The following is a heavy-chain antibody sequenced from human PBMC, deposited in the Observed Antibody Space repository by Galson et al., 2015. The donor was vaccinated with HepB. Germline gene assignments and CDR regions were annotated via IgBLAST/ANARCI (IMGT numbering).Heavy chain of an antibody. CDR2: INPDSGDA. CDR1: GYSFTNYF. V-gene: IGHV1-2*02. CDR3: ASSTGLLGRDDALDI. Sequence: SVKVSCKASGYSFTNYFLHWVRQAPGHGLEWMGWINPDSGDANSAHKFQGRVTVTRDRSISTAYMVLSSLTSDDTAVYYCASSTGLLGRDDALDIWGLGTMVIVSS. D-gene: IGHD2-2*01. J-gene: IGHJ3*02.